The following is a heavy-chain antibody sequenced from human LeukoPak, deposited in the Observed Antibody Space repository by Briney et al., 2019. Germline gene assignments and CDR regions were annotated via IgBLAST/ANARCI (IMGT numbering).Heavy chain of an antibody. D-gene: IGHD1-20*01. V-gene: IGHV4-59*01. CDR2: IYDSGTT. J-gene: IGHJ4*02. CDR3: ARAPTWGSGITFDY. CDR1: GGSISSYY. Sequence: SQTLSLTRTVSGGSISSYYSSSTRHPPRKGIEWIGLIYDSGTTTYHPSLRSRVTISVDTSKNLLYLKLSSVTAADTAVYYCARAPTWGSGITFDYWGQGTLVSVSS.